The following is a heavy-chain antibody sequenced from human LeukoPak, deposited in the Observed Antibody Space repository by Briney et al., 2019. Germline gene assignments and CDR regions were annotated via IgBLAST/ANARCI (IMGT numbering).Heavy chain of an antibody. CDR1: GYTFSGYY. CDR2: INPNSGGT. D-gene: IGHD1-26*01. J-gene: IGHJ4*02. Sequence: ASVKVSCKASGYTFSGYYMHWVRQAPGQGLEWMGWINPNSGGTNYAQKFQGRVTMTRDTSINTAYMELSRLRSDDTAMYYCARGTTVGATESLGFDYWGQGNPVTVSS. V-gene: IGHV1-2*02. CDR3: ARGTTVGATESLGFDY.